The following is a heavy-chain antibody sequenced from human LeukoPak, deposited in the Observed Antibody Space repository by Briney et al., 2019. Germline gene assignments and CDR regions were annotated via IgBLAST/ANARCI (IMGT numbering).Heavy chain of an antibody. Sequence: GGSLRLSCAATGFAFSSYAMSWVRQAPGKGLEWVSAISGSGSGTYHADSVNGRFTISRDNSKNTLYLQMNSLRAEDTAVYYCAKHSITMIVVVSSAFDCWGQGTLVTVSS. CDR2: ISGSGSGT. D-gene: IGHD3-22*01. J-gene: IGHJ4*02. CDR3: AKHSITMIVVVSSAFDC. CDR1: GFAFSSYA. V-gene: IGHV3-23*01.